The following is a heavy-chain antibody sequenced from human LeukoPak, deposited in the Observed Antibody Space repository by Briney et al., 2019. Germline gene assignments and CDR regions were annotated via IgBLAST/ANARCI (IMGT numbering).Heavy chain of an antibody. Sequence: ASVKVSCKASGYTFTSYGISWVRQAPGQGLEWMGRINPNNGGTNYAQKFQGRVTMTRDTSISTAYMELSRLRSDDTAVYYCARDVPAGWGLDVWGQGTTVTVSS. CDR3: ARDVPAGWGLDV. D-gene: IGHD6-19*01. V-gene: IGHV1-2*06. CDR1: GYTFTSYG. CDR2: INPNNGGT. J-gene: IGHJ6*02.